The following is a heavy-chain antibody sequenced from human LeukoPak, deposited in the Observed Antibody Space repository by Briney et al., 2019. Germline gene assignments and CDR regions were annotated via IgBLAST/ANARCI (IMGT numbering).Heavy chain of an antibody. D-gene: IGHD3-16*02. J-gene: IGHJ4*02. CDR1: GGSISSYY. CDR3: ARYDYVWGSYPTPDY. CDR2: IYYSGAT. Sequence: SETLSLTCTVSGGSISSYYWSWIRQPPGKGLEWIGTIYYSGATYYNPSLKSRVTISVDTSKNQFSLKLSSVTAADTAVYYCARYDYVWGSYPTPDYWGQGTLVTVSS. V-gene: IGHV4-59*04.